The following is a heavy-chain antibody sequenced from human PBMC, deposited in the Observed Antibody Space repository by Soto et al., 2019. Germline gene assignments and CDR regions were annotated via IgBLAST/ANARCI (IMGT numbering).Heavy chain of an antibody. J-gene: IGHJ6*02. V-gene: IGHV1-18*01. CDR3: ARGGYYDNFWKKLNYCGLEC. CDR2: ISPYNDYT. CDR1: GYTFIRYG. Sequence: ASVKVSCKASGYTFIRYGITWVRQAPGQGLEWVGWISPYNDYTEYAQKFHGRVTMTTDTSSRTVTMALRGLRSDDTAVYYCARGGYYDNFWKKLNYCGLECWGQGTTVTVAS. D-gene: IGHD3-16*01.